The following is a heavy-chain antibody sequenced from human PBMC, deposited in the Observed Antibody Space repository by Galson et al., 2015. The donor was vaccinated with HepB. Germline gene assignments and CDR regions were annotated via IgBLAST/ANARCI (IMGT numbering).Heavy chain of an antibody. CDR2: INAGNGNT. Sequence: SVKVSCKASGYTFTSYAMHWVRQAPGQRLEWMGWINAGNGNTKYSQKFQGRVTITRDTSTSTAYMELRSLRSDDTAVYYCARDRELDPWGQGTLVTVSS. CDR1: GYTFTSYA. V-gene: IGHV1-3*01. CDR3: ARDRELDP. J-gene: IGHJ5*02.